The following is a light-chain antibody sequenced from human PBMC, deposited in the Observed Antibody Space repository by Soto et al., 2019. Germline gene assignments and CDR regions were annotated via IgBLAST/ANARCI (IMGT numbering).Light chain of an antibody. Sequence: DLQMTQSPSTLSAFVGDRVTITCRATQDINNWLAWYQQKPGKAPRLLIYDVSTLQTGVPSRFSGRGSGTEDTIIIISRQPTDVATYYCQQYFRYPVTFGGGTKVEIK. CDR2: DVS. V-gene: IGKV1-5*01. CDR3: QQYFRYPVT. J-gene: IGKJ4*01. CDR1: QDINNW.